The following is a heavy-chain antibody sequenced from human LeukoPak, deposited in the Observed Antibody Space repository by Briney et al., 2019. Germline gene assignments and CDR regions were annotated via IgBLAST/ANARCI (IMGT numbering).Heavy chain of an antibody. D-gene: IGHD5-12*01. J-gene: IGHJ4*02. CDR2: IYVGDSDT. CDR1: GNSFTTHW. CDR3: ATGYSGPEFDY. Sequence: GESLKISCKGSGNSFTTHWIGWVRQMPGKGLEWMGVIYVGDSDTRYSPAFQGQVTISADKSISTAYLQWSSLKASDTAMYYCATGYSGPEFDYWGQGTLVTVSS. V-gene: IGHV5-51*01.